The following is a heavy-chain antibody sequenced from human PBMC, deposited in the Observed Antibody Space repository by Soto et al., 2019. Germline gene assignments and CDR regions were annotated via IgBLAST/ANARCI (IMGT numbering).Heavy chain of an antibody. V-gene: IGHV1-2*04. D-gene: IGHD3-9*01. CDR3: TRDGLYDILTGSVGPYYYYGMDV. Sequence: GDSVKVSCKASGYTLTGYYMHLVRQAPRQRLEWMGWINPNSGGTNYAQKFQGWVTMTRDTSISTAYMELSRLRSDDTAVYFCTRDGLYDILTGSVGPYYYYGMDVWGQGTTVTVSS. J-gene: IGHJ6*02. CDR2: INPNSGGT. CDR1: GYTLTGYY.